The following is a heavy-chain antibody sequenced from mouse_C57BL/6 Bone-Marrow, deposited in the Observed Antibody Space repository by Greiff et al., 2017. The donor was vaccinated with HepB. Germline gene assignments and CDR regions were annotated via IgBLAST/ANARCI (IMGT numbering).Heavy chain of an antibody. CDR1: GYSITSDY. Sequence: EVKLQESGPGLAKPSQSLSLTCSVPGYSITSDYWNWIRKFPGNNLEYMGYISYSGSTYYNPSLKSRISITRDTSKNQYSLQLNSVTTEDTATYYCARYHGNYGSYFDYWGQGTTLTVSS. D-gene: IGHD2-1*01. V-gene: IGHV3-8*01. CDR2: ISYSGST. CDR3: ARYHGNYGSYFDY. J-gene: IGHJ2*01.